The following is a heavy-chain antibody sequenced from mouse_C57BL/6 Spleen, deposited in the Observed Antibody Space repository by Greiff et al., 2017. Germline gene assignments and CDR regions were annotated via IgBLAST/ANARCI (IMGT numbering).Heavy chain of an antibody. D-gene: IGHD1-1*02. V-gene: IGHV1-64*01. Sequence: QVQLQQPGAELVKPGASVKLSCKASGYTFTSYWMHWVKQRPGQGLEWIGMIHPNSGSTNYNEKFKSKATLTVDKSSSTAYMQLSSLTSEDSAVYDCAREDGGSYWYFDVWGTGTTVTVSS. J-gene: IGHJ1*03. CDR1: GYTFTSYW. CDR2: IHPNSGST. CDR3: AREDGGSYWYFDV.